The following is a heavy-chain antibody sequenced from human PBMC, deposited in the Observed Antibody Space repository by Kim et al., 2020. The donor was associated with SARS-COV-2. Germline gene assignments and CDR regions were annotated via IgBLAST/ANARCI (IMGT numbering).Heavy chain of an antibody. CDR1: GFTFSSYS. CDR2: ISSSSSYI. V-gene: IGHV3-21*01. D-gene: IGHD3-10*01. CDR3: ARADGSGSYYNVRGAYYYYGMDV. Sequence: GGSLRLSCAASGFTFSSYSMNWVRQAPGKGLEWVSSISSSSSYIYYADSVKGRFTISRDNAKNSLYLQMNSLRAEDTTVYYCARADGSGSYYNVRGAYYYYGMDVWGQGTTVTVSS. J-gene: IGHJ6*02.